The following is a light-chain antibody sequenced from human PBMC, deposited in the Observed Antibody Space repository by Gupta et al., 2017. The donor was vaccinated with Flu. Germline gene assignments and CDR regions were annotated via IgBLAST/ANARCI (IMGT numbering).Light chain of an antibody. J-gene: IGLJ1*01. V-gene: IGLV3-21*02. Sequence: SYELTQSPSVSGAPGQTATITCGGNNIGSKAVHWLMQRPGQAPVLVVYDDGDRPSGIPERFSGSNSATTATLTISEVEAGDEADYYCQVWDRTSEFVFGTGTKLSVL. CDR3: QVWDRTSEFV. CDR1: NIGSKA. CDR2: DDG.